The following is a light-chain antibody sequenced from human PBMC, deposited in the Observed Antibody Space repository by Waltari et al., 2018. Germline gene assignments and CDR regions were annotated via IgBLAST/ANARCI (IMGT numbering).Light chain of an antibody. CDR2: EVK. Sequence: QSALTPPASVSGSPGQSITISCTGTSSEVRYSNYVSWYQQFPGKVPIVLISEVKIRPSWVSNRFSASKSGNTASLTISGLQSEDEADYYCAAHTSRGTWVFGGGTKVTVL. V-gene: IGLV2-14*01. CDR3: AAHTSRGTWV. CDR1: SSEVRYSNY. J-gene: IGLJ3*02.